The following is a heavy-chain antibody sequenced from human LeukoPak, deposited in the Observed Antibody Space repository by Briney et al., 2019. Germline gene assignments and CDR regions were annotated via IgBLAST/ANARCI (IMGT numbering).Heavy chain of an antibody. Sequence: GGSLRLSCAGSGFTFSSYSMNWGRQAPGKGLWWVSYISSDSGTIYYADSVKGRFTISRDNAKNSLYLQMNSLRAEDTAVYYCAMVRGVIFDYWGQGALVTVSS. CDR3: AMVRGVIFDY. CDR2: ISSDSGTI. J-gene: IGHJ4*02. D-gene: IGHD3-10*01. V-gene: IGHV3-48*04. CDR1: GFTFSSYS.